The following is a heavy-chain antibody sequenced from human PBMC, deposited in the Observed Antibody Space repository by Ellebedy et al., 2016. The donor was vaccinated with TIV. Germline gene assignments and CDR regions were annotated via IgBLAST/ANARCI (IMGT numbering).Heavy chain of an antibody. V-gene: IGHV1-18*04. CDR3: ARRNYFFDS. J-gene: IGHJ4*02. D-gene: IGHD1-14*01. CDR2: ISPHTGNT. CDR1: GYTFSNYG. Sequence: AASVKVSCKASGYTFSNYGVTLVRRAPGQGLEWMGWISPHTGNTNYAQKLQGRVTMTTDTSTSTAYMELRSLGSDDTAVYYCARRNYFFDSWGQGTLVTVSS.